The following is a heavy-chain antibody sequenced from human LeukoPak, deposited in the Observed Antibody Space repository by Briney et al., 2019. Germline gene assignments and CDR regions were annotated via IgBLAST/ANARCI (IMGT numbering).Heavy chain of an antibody. CDR2: IYYSEST. V-gene: IGHV4-61*01. J-gene: IGHJ4*02. CDR3: ARDRREYYGSGSYSTN. D-gene: IGHD3-10*01. Sequence: SETLSLTCTVSGGSVSSGSYYWSWIRQPPGKGLEWIGYIYYSESTNYNPSLKSRVTISVDTSKNQFSLKLSSVTAADTAVYYCARDRREYYGSGSYSTNWGQGTLITVSS. CDR1: GGSVSSGSYY.